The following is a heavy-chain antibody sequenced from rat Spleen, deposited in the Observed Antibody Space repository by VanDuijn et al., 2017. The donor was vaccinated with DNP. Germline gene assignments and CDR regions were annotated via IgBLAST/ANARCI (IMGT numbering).Heavy chain of an antibody. D-gene: IGHD1-4*01. CDR3: ARRTVPPFDN. V-gene: IGHV5-25*01. J-gene: IGHJ2*01. Sequence: EVHLVESGGALVQPGRSLKLSCTASGFTFSDYDMAWVRQAPTKGLEWVASISPRGDTTFYRDSIQGRFTVSRDNAESSLYLQMDSLRSEDTATYYCARRTVPPFDNWGQGVMVTVSS. CDR2: ISPRGDTT. CDR1: GFTFSDYD.